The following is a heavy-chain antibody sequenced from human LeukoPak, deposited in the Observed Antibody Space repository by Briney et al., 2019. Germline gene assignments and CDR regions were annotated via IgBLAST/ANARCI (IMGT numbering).Heavy chain of an antibody. V-gene: IGHV3-23*01. J-gene: IGHJ6*02. D-gene: IGHD3-10*01. CDR2: ISGRAGST. CDR3: AKGVRGDNYYYYGMDV. Sequence: GGSLRLSCAAPGFTFSNYAMSWVRQAPGKGLEWVSVISGRAGSTNYADSVKGRFTISRDSSKNTLYLQMNSLRAEDTAVYYCAKGVRGDNYYYYGMDVWGQGTTVIVSS. CDR1: GFTFSNYA.